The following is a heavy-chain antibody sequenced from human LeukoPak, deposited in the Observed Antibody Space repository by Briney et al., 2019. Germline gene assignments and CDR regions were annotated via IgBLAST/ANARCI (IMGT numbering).Heavy chain of an antibody. V-gene: IGHV3-23*01. CDR1: GFTFNNYA. CDR3: ATQLRYYGSGSYSY. CDR2: ISDTGGST. J-gene: IGHJ4*02. D-gene: IGHD3-10*01. Sequence: GGSLRLSCAASGFTFNNYAMSWVRQTPGKGLEWVSAISDTGGSTYYADSVKGRFTISRDNAKNSLYLQMNSLRAEDTAVYYCATQLRYYGSGSYSYWGQGTLVTVSS.